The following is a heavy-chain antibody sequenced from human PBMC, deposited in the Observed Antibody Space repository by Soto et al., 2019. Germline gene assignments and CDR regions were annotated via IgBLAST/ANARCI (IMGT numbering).Heavy chain of an antibody. CDR3: ARDSANYYDSSGYYEDAFDI. J-gene: IGHJ3*02. CDR1: GGTFSSYA. V-gene: IGHV1-69*01. Sequence: QVQLVQSGAEVKKPGSSVKVSYKASGGTFSSYAISWVRQAPGQGLEWMGGIIPIFGTANYAQKFQGRVTITADESTSTAYMELSSLRSEDTAVYYCARDSANYYDSSGYYEDAFDIWGQGTMVTVSS. D-gene: IGHD3-22*01. CDR2: IIPIFGTA.